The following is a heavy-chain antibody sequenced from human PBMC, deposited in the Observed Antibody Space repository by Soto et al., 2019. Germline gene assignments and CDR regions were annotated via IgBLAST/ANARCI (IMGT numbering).Heavy chain of an antibody. CDR2: INSDGSSA. V-gene: IGHV3-74*01. CDR1: GFTFSTYW. D-gene: IGHD6-13*01. Sequence: EVQLVESGGGLVQPGGSLRLSCAASGFTFSTYWMQWVRQAPGKGLVWVSRINSDGSSATYADSVRGRFTISRDNAKNTLYLQMNSLRAEDTAVYYCATWYPEYYYYYYMNVWGKGTTVTVSS. J-gene: IGHJ6*03. CDR3: ATWYPEYYYYYYMNV.